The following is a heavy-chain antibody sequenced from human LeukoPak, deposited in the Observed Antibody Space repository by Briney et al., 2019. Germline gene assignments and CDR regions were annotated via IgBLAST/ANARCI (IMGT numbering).Heavy chain of an antibody. D-gene: IGHD6-13*01. CDR1: GGSISSYY. CDR2: INHSGST. Sequence: SETLSLTCTVSGGSISSYYWSWIRQPPGKELEWIGEINHSGSTNYNPSLKSRVTISVDTSKNQFSLKLSSVTAADTAVYYCARGRIAAARRYFDYWGQGTLVTVSS. CDR3: ARGRIAAARRYFDY. J-gene: IGHJ4*02. V-gene: IGHV4-34*01.